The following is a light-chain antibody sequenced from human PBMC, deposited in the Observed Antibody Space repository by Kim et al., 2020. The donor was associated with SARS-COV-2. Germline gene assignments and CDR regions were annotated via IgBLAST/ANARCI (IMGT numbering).Light chain of an antibody. V-gene: IGKV3-15*01. CDR1: QRVSSN. CDR2: GTS. Sequence: SIGETATLSCRASQRVSSNVAWYQKKTAQPPSRLMYGTSIRATGIPARFSGSWSGTQYTLTISSVQSEDFAIYYCQQYNDWPSLTFGGGTKVDIK. J-gene: IGKJ4*01. CDR3: QQYNDWPSLT.